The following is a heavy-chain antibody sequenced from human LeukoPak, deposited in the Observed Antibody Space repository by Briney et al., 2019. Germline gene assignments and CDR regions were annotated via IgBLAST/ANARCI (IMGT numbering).Heavy chain of an antibody. Sequence: ASVKVSCKVSGYTLTELSMHWVRQAPGKGLEWMGGFDPEDGETIYAQKFQGRVTMTTDTSTSTAYMELRSLRSDDTAVYYCARGNSGSYAYWGQGTLVTVSS. CDR2: FDPEDGET. CDR3: ARGNSGSYAY. D-gene: IGHD1-26*01. CDR1: GYTLTELS. V-gene: IGHV1-24*01. J-gene: IGHJ4*02.